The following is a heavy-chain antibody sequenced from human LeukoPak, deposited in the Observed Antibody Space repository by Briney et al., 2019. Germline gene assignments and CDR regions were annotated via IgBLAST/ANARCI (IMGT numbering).Heavy chain of an antibody. CDR3: APFSAVTHYYFDY. D-gene: IGHD6-13*01. CDR1: GLTFSSHS. CDR2: ISPDSGYI. Sequence: GGSLRLSCAASGLTFSSHSLMWVRQAPGKGLEWVSSISPDSGYIYYADSAKGRFTISRDNAENSLFLQMNSLGAEDTAVYYCAPFSAVTHYYFDYWGQGTLVTVSS. J-gene: IGHJ4*02. V-gene: IGHV3-21*01.